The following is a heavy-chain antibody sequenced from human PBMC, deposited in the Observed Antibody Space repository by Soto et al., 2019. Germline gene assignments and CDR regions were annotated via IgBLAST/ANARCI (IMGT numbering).Heavy chain of an antibody. CDR2: INHSGGN. J-gene: IGHJ6*02. D-gene: IGHD5-18*01. V-gene: IGHV4-34*01. CDR1: GGSFSGYY. CDR3: AREYTAIQRYQLTSVYGMDX. Sequence: LALPCAVYGGSFSGYYWSCIRQPPGKGLEWIGEINHSGGNNYNPSLKSRVTISVDTSKNQFSLKLSSVTAADTAVYYCAREYTAIQRYQLTSVYGMDXWGQGTTVPVS.